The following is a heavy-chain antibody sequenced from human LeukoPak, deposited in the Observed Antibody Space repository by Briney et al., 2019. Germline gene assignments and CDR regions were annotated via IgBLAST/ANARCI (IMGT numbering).Heavy chain of an antibody. J-gene: IGHJ5*02. CDR2: LDGSGGTT. CDR3: ASERNDDFWRGYFSFDT. Sequence: GGSLRLSCGASGVNFMKIAMNWVRLTPEKGLEWVSALDGSGGTTYYAASVQGRFTISRDNAHNTVYLQMNNLRVEDTAIYYCASERNDDFWRGYFSFDTWGQGTRVTVSS. CDR1: GVNFMKIA. D-gene: IGHD3-3*01. V-gene: IGHV3-23*01.